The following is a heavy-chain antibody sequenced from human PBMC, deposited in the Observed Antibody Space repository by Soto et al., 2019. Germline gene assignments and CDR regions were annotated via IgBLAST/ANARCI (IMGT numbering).Heavy chain of an antibody. Sequence: SETLSLTCTVSGGSLSSYYWSWIRQPPGKGLEWVGYMYNSGSVIYNPSLKSRVTISVDMSQNQFSLKLTSVTAADTAVYYCARHGAIYSNSWYDFDYWGQGTLVTVSS. CDR2: MYNSGSV. J-gene: IGHJ4*02. V-gene: IGHV4-59*08. CDR3: ARHGAIYSNSWYDFDY. CDR1: GGSLSSYY. D-gene: IGHD5-18*01.